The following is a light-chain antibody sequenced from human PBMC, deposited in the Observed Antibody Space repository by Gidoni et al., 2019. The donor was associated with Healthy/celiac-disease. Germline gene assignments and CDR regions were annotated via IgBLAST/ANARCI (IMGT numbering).Light chain of an antibody. Sequence: DIQMTQSPSSLSASVGDSVTITCRASQGISNYLAWYQQKPGKVPKLLIYAASTLQSGVPSRVSGSGSGTDFTLTISSLQPEDVATYYCQKYNSAPPLTFGGXTKVEIK. CDR1: QGISNY. CDR3: QKYNSAPPLT. V-gene: IGKV1-27*01. J-gene: IGKJ4*01. CDR2: AAS.